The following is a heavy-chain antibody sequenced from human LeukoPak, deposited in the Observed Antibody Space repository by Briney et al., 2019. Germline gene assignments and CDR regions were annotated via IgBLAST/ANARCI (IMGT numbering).Heavy chain of an antibody. D-gene: IGHD6-6*01. Sequence: SETLSLTCTVSGGSISSYYWSWIRQPPGKGLEWIGYIYYSGSTNYNPSLKSRVTISVDTSNNQFSLKLTSVTAADTAVYYCARSQSTSSLWNFDYWGQGTLVTVSS. CDR1: GGSISSYY. J-gene: IGHJ4*02. CDR3: ARSQSTSSLWNFDY. CDR2: IYYSGST. V-gene: IGHV4-59*01.